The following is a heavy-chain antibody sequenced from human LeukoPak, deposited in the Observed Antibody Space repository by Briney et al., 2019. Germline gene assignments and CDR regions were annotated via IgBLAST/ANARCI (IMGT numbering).Heavy chain of an antibody. CDR1: GFTFSSYA. J-gene: IGHJ4*02. CDR3: ARSPGYSTMAATYSSRPLNY. Sequence: PGGSLRLSCAASGFTFSSYAMHWVRQAPGKGLEWVAVISCDGSNKYYADSVKGRFTISRDNSKNTLYLQMNSLRAEDTAVYYCARSPGYSTMAATYSSRPLNYWGQGTLVTVSS. CDR2: ISCDGSNK. D-gene: IGHD5/OR15-5a*01. V-gene: IGHV3-30-3*01.